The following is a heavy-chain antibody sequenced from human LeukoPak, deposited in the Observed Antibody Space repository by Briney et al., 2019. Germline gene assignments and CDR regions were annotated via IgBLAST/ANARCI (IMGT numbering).Heavy chain of an antibody. D-gene: IGHD3-9*01. CDR2: IRNKANSYSM. CDR3: TRDLTGDY. Sequence: SGGSLRLSCAASGFTFSDYYMDWVRQAPGKGLEWVGRIRNKANSYSMDYAASVKDRFTISRDDSKNSLYLQMNSLETEDTAVYYCTRDLTGDYWGQGTLVTVSS. V-gene: IGHV3-72*01. J-gene: IGHJ4*02. CDR1: GFTFSDYY.